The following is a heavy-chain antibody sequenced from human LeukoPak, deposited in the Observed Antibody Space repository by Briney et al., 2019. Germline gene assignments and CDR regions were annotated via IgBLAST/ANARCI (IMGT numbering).Heavy chain of an antibody. D-gene: IGHD1-1*01. CDR1: GGSFSAYY. CDR2: INHRGDT. J-gene: IGHJ4*03. CDR3: ARGPTISETGYFDY. V-gene: IGHV4-34*01. Sequence: SETLSLTCAVYGGSFSAYYWSWIRQSPGKGLDWIAEINHRGDTNYNPSVKSRVSISVDTSKNQFSLKVTSLTAADTAVYYCARGPTISETGYFDYWGQGTLVTVSS.